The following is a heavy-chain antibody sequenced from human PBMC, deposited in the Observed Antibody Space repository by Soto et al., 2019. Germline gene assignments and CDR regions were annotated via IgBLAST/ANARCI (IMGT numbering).Heavy chain of an antibody. CDR1: GFTFNSYA. CDR2: IHPSGQPI. Sequence: PGGSLRLSCAASGFTFNSYAMNWVRQAPGKGLEWISYIHPSGQPIFYADSVKGRFTISRDNANNSLFLQMNSLRAEDTAVYYCARRDTRWGQGTMVTVSS. CDR3: ARRDTR. D-gene: IGHD2-15*01. J-gene: IGHJ3*01. V-gene: IGHV3-48*01.